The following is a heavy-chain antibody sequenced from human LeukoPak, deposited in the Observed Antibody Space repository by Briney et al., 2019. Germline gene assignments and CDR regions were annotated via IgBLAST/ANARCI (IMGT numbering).Heavy chain of an antibody. D-gene: IGHD3-3*01. CDR1: GYTFTSYG. V-gene: IGHV1-18*01. J-gene: IGHJ4*02. CDR3: ARAPYYDFWSGYSKYYFDY. CDR2: ISAYNGKT. Sequence: ASVKVSCKASGYTFTSYGISWVRQAPGQGLEWMGWISAYNGKTNNVQKLQGRVTMTPDTSTSTAYMELRSLRSDDTAVYYCARAPYYDFWSGYSKYYFDYWGQGTLVTVSS.